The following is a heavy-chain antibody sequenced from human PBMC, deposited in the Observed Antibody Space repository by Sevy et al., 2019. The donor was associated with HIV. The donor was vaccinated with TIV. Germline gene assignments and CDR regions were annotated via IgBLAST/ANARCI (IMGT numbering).Heavy chain of an antibody. D-gene: IGHD6-13*01. CDR2: IIPIFGTA. CDR3: ATGPRGTAKCSSWQYYYYGMDV. CDR1: GGTFSSYA. Sequence: ASVKVSCKASGGTFSSYAISWVRQAPGQGLEWMGGIIPIFGTANYAQKFQGRVTITADESTSTAYMELSSLRSEDTAVYYCATGPRGTAKCSSWQYYYYGMDVWGQGTTVTVSS. J-gene: IGHJ6*02. V-gene: IGHV1-69*13.